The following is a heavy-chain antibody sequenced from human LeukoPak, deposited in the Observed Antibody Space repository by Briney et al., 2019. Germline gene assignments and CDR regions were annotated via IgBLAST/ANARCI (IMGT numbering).Heavy chain of an antibody. CDR3: PTSSTSRGMDV. D-gene: IGHD2-2*01. Sequence: GRSLRLSCAASGFTFSSYGMHWVRQAPGKGLEWVAVISYDGSNKYYADSVKVRFTISRDNSKNTLYLQMNSLRAEDTAVYYCPTSSTSRGMDVWGKGTTVTVSS. CDR2: ISYDGSNK. CDR1: GFTFSSYG. J-gene: IGHJ6*04. V-gene: IGHV3-30*03.